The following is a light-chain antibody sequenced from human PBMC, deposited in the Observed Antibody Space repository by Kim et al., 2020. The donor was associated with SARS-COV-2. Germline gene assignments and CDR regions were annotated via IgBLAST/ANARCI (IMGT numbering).Light chain of an antibody. CDR1: QSVSSY. V-gene: IGKV3-11*01. Sequence: SSPGERASLSCRASQSVSSYFAWYQQKPGQAPRLLIYDASNRATGIPARFSGSGSGTDFTLTISSLEPEDFAVYYCQQRSNWPPYSFGQGTKLEI. CDR2: DAS. J-gene: IGKJ2*03. CDR3: QQRSNWPPYS.